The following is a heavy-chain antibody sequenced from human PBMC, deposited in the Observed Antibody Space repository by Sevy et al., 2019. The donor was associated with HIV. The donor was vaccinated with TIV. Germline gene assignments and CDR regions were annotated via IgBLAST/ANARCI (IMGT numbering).Heavy chain of an antibody. V-gene: IGHV5-51*01. J-gene: IGHJ6*02. D-gene: IGHD6-13*01. Sequence: GGYLRLSCKGSGYSFTSYWIGWVRQMPGKGLEWMGIIYPGDSDTRYSPSFQGQVTISADKSISTAYLQWSSLKASDTAMYYCARHVTYSSSWYYYYGMDVWGQGTTVTVSS. CDR1: GYSFTSYW. CDR2: IYPGDSDT. CDR3: ARHVTYSSSWYYYYGMDV.